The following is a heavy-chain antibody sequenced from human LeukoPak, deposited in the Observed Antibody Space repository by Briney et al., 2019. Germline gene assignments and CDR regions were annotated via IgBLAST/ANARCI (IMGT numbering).Heavy chain of an antibody. CDR2: IYYSGST. Sequence: PSETLSLTCTVSGGSISSYYWSWIRQPPGKGLEWIGYIYYSGSTSYNPSLKSRVTISVDTSKKQFSLKLSSVTAADTAVYYCARRWHDAFDIWGQGTMVTVSS. CDR1: GGSISSYY. V-gene: IGHV4-59*12. D-gene: IGHD4-23*01. J-gene: IGHJ3*02. CDR3: ARRWHDAFDI.